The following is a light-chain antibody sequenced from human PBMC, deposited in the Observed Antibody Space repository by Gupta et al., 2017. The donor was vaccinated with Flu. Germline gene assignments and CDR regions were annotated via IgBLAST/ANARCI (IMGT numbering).Light chain of an antibody. CDR2: EVS. Sequence: QSPLTQPASVSGSPGQSITISCTGTSSDIGIYNYVSWYQQHPGKAPRLVIYEVSNRPSGAFDRFSGSKSGNTASLTISGLQAEDEADYYCSSYTSSRTYVFGTGTKVTVL. CDR1: SSDIGIYNY. CDR3: SSYTSSRTYV. V-gene: IGLV2-14*01. J-gene: IGLJ1*01.